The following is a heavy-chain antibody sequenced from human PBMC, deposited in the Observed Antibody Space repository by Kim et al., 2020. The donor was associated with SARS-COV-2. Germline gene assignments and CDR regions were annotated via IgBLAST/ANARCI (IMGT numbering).Heavy chain of an antibody. CDR1: GGTFSSYA. CDR2: IIPIFGTA. CDR3: ASRAPRYYYYYGMDV. J-gene: IGHJ6*02. V-gene: IGHV1-69*13. Sequence: SVKVSCKASGGTFSSYAISWVRQAPGQGLEWMGGIIPIFGTANYAQKFQGRVTITADESTSTAYMELSSLRSEDTAVYYCASRAPRYYYYYGMDVWGQGTTVTVSS. D-gene: IGHD3-10*01.